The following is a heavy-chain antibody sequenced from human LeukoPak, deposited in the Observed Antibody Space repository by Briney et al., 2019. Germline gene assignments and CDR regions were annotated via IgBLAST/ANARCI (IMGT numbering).Heavy chain of an antibody. Sequence: GGSLRLSCSASGFTFSSYAMHWVRQAPGKGLEYVSAISSNGGSTYYADSVKGRFTISRDNSKNTLYLQMNSLRAGDTAVYYCARGSAIVGATGYYNGMDVWGQGTTVTVSS. CDR3: ARGSAIVGATGYYNGMDV. CDR1: GFTFSSYA. D-gene: IGHD1-26*01. CDR2: ISSNGGST. V-gene: IGHV3-64*04. J-gene: IGHJ6*02.